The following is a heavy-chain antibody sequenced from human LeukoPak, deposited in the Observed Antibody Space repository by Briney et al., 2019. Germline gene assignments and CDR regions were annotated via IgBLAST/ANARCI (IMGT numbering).Heavy chain of an antibody. D-gene: IGHD4-11*01. V-gene: IGHV4-39*01. CDR3: ARRTGYYSNYDGGPFDY. J-gene: IGHJ4*02. CDR1: GGSISSYY. Sequence: SETLSLTCTVSGGSISSYYWGWIRQPPGKGLEWIGSIYYSGSTYYNPSLKSRVTISVDTSKNQFSLKLSSVTAADTAVYYCARRTGYYSNYDGGPFDYWGQGTLVTVSS. CDR2: IYYSGST.